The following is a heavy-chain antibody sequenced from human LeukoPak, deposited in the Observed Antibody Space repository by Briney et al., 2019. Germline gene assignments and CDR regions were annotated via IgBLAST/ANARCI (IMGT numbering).Heavy chain of an antibody. CDR2: FDPEDGET. V-gene: IGHV1-24*01. CDR1: GYTLTELS. J-gene: IGHJ4*02. CDR3: ATMWAYYDSSGKKFDY. Sequence: GASEKVSCKVSGYTLTELSMHWVRQAPGKGLEWMGGFDPEDGETIYAQKFQGRVTMTEDTSTDTAYMELSSLRSEDTAVYYCATMWAYYDSSGKKFDYWGQGTLVTVSS. D-gene: IGHD3-22*01.